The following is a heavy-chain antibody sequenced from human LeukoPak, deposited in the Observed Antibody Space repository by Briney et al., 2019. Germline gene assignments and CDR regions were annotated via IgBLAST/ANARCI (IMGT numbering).Heavy chain of an antibody. D-gene: IGHD3-10*01. J-gene: IGHJ5*02. V-gene: IGHV1-2*02. CDR2: INPNSGGT. CDR1: GYTFTGYY. CDR3: ARARRYGSGSYAFDP. Sequence: GASVKVSCKASGYTFTGYYMHWVRQAPGQGLEWMGWINPNSGGTNYAQKFQGRITMTRDTSISTAYMELSRLRSEDTAVYYCARARRYGSGSYAFDPWGQGTLVTVSS.